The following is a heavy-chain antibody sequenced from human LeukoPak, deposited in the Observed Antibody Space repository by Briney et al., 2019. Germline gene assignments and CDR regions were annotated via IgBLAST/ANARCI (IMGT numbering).Heavy chain of an antibody. J-gene: IGHJ4*02. CDR3: AKDSSPFSSGWYEFDY. CDR1: GFTFSSYA. V-gene: IGHV3-23*01. D-gene: IGHD6-19*01. CDR2: ISGSGGST. Sequence: PGGSPRLSCAASGFTFSSYAMSWVRQAPGKGLEWVSAISGSGGSTYYADSVKGRFTISRDNAKNSLYLQMNSLRAEDTALYYCAKDSSPFSSGWYEFDYWGQGTLVTVSS.